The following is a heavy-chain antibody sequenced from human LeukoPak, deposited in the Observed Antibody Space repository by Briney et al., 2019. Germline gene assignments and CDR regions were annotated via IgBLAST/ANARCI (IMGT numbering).Heavy chain of an antibody. J-gene: IGHJ5*02. CDR3: AREFRVVRGVIITDNWFDP. V-gene: IGHV3-11*01. D-gene: IGHD3-10*01. CDR2: IRRNGSTI. Sequence: GGSLRLSCAASGFTFSDYYMSWIRQAPGKGLEWVSNIRRNGSTIYYVDSVKGRFTISRDNAKNSLYLQMNSLRAEDPAVYYCAREFRVVRGVIITDNWFDPWGQGTLVTVSS. CDR1: GFTFSDYY.